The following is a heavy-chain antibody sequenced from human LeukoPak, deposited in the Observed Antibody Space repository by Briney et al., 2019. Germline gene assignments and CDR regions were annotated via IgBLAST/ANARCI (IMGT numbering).Heavy chain of an antibody. V-gene: IGHV1-69*13. Sequence: SVKVSCKTSGNTFSSYGITWVRQAPGQGPEWMGGTIPAFGTANYAQKFQGRVTITADEATNTAFMELSSLRSEDTAVYYCAREAGYSSSWPYFDYWGQGTLVTVSS. CDR3: AREAGYSSSWPYFDY. CDR1: GNTFSSYG. J-gene: IGHJ4*02. CDR2: TIPAFGTA. D-gene: IGHD6-13*01.